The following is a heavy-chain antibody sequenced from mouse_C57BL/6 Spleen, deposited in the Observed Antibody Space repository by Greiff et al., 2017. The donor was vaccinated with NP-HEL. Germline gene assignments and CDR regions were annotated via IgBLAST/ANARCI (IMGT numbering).Heavy chain of an antibody. D-gene: IGHD1-1*01. V-gene: IGHV10-1*01. CDR3: VTTRGYAMDY. Sequence: GGGLVQPKGSLKLSCAASGFSFNTYAMNWVRQAPGKGLEWVARIRSKSNNYATYYADSVKDRFTISRDDSESMLYLQMNNLKTEDTAMYYCVTTRGYAMDYWGLGTSVTVSS. CDR1: GFSFNTYA. J-gene: IGHJ4*01. CDR2: IRSKSNNYAT.